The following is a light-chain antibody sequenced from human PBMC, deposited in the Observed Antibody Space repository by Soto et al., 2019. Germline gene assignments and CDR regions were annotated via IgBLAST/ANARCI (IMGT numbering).Light chain of an antibody. CDR3: QQCNSYPRT. V-gene: IGKV1-9*01. J-gene: IGKJ1*01. Sequence: DIQLTQSPSFLSASEGDRVTIACRASQGISNLLAWYQQKPGKAPKPLISFASTLQSGVPSRFTGSGSGTEFTLTISSLQPEDFATYYCQQCNSYPRTFGQGTKVEIK. CDR1: QGISNL. CDR2: FAS.